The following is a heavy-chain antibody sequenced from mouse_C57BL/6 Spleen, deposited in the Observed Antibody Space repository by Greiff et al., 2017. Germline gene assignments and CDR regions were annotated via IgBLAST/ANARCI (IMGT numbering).Heavy chain of an antibody. V-gene: IGHV14-4*01. CDR3: TTELRIYYAMDY. D-gene: IGHD1-1*01. CDR1: GFNIKDDY. Sequence: EVQLQQSGAELVRPGASVKLSCTASGFNIKDDYMHWVKQRPEQGLEWIGWIDPENGDTEYASKFQGKATITAATYSNTAYLQISSLTSEDTAVYYCTTELRIYYAMDYWGQGTSVTVSS. J-gene: IGHJ4*01. CDR2: IDPENGDT.